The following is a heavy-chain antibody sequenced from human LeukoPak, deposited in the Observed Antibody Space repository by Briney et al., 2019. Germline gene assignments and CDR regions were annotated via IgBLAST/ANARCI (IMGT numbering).Heavy chain of an antibody. J-gene: IGHJ4*02. Sequence: GGSLRLSCAASGFTVSSNYMNWVRQAPGKGLEWVSMIYPNGNTFYTDYVKGRFTISRDNSKNTLDLQMNSLRAEDTAVYYCARRGHGYGSPFDYWGQGTLVTVSS. CDR1: GFTVSSNY. V-gene: IGHV3-66*04. D-gene: IGHD5-18*01. CDR3: ARRGHGYGSPFDY. CDR2: IYPNGNT.